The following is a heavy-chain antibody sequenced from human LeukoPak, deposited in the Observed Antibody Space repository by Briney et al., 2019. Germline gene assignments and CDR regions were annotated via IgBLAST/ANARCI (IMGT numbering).Heavy chain of an antibody. CDR2: ISAYNGDT. CDR3: ARGHYSDSTDAFDI. D-gene: IGHD3-22*01. Sequence: ASVKVSCKASGYTLTSYGISWVRQAPGQGLEWMGWISAYNGDTNYAQKVQGRVTMTTDTSTRTAYMELRSLRSDDTAVYYCARGHYSDSTDAFDIWGQGTMVTVSS. V-gene: IGHV1-18*01. CDR1: GYTLTSYG. J-gene: IGHJ3*02.